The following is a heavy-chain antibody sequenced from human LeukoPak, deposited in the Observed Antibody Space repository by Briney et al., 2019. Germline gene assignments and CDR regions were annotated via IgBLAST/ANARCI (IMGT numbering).Heavy chain of an antibody. CDR2: IYTSGST. CDR3: ARGGDSRSPQPPLFDY. D-gene: IGHD7-27*01. Sequence: SETLSLTCTVSGGSISSYYWSWIRQPAGKGLEWIGRIYTSGSTNYNPSLKSRVTMSVDTSKNQFSLKLSSVTAADTAVYYCARGGDSRSPQPPLFDYLGQGTLVTVSS. J-gene: IGHJ4*02. CDR1: GGSISSYY. V-gene: IGHV4-4*07.